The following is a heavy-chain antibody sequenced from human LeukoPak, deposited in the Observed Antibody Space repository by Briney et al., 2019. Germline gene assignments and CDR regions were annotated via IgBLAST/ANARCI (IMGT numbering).Heavy chain of an antibody. D-gene: IGHD3-22*01. J-gene: IGHJ4*02. CDR2: IYYSGST. V-gene: IGHV4-59*01. CDR3: ARIRYDSLGYLDH. CDR1: AGSISSYY. Sequence: PSETLSVTCTVSAGSISSYYWSWIRQSPGKGLEWIGYIYYSGSTNYNPSLMSRLTISVDTSKNQFSLKLSSVTAADTAVYYCARIRYDSLGYLDHWGQGILVTASS.